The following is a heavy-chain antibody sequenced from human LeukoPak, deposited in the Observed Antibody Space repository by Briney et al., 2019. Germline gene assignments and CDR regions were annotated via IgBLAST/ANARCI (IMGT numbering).Heavy chain of an antibody. CDR3: SVLGGYYYADY. D-gene: IGHD3-10*01. J-gene: IGHJ4*02. CDR2: IYCSGST. Sequence: SETLSLTCAVSGGSISSGGYSRSWIRQPPGKGLEWIGYIYCSGSTYYNPSLKSRVTISVDRSQDQFSLKLGSVTAADTAVYYCSVLGGYYYADYRGQGTLVTVCS. CDR1: GGSISSGGYS. V-gene: IGHV4-30-2*01.